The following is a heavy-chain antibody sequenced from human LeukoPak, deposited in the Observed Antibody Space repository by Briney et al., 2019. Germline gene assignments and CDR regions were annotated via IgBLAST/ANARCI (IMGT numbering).Heavy chain of an antibody. J-gene: IGHJ4*02. CDR3: ATAPISIPVTGRDY. CDR1: GITFSSYA. Sequence: PGGSLRLSCAASGITFSSYALTWVRQAPGKGLEWVSLITGSGGSTYYADSVKGRFTISRDNSKNTLYLQMNSLRAEDTAVYYCATAPISIPVTGRDYWGQGTLVTVSS. D-gene: IGHD6-19*01. V-gene: IGHV3-23*01. CDR2: ITGSGGST.